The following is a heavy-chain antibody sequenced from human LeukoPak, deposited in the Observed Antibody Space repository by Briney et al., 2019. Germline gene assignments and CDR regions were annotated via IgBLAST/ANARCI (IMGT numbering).Heavy chain of an antibody. V-gene: IGHV1-24*01. CDR3: ARGGTTVVTPPREY. CDR2: FDPEDGET. Sequence: GASVKVSCKVSGYTLTELSMHWVRQAPGKGLEWMGGFDPEDGETIYAQKFQGRITMTEDTSTDTAYMELSSLRSEDTAVYYCARGGTTVVTPPREYWGQGTLVTVSS. CDR1: GYTLTELS. J-gene: IGHJ4*02. D-gene: IGHD4-23*01.